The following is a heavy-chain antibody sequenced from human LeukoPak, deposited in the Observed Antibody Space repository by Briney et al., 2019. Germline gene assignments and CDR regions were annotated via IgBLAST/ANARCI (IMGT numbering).Heavy chain of an antibody. CDR2: IYYTGST. Sequence: SETLSLTCTVSGGSISGGSYYWGWIRLPPGKGLEWIGRIYYTGSTYYNPSLKSRVTISVDTSKNQFSLNLTSVTAADTAVYYCARQNPLNWFDPWGQGTLVTVSS. CDR1: GGSISGGSYY. CDR3: ARQNPLNWFDP. V-gene: IGHV4-39*01. J-gene: IGHJ5*02.